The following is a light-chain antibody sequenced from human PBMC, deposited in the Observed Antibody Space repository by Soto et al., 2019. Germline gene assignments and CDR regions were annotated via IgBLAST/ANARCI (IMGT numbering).Light chain of an antibody. Sequence: DIQMTQSPSSLSASVGARVTITCHASQDISNSLTWYQQKPGKAPKLLLYDASNFETGVPSRFSGSGSGTDFTGTISSLQPEDIATEYGQQYDNLPLTFGGGPKVDSK. CDR2: DAS. V-gene: IGKV1-33*01. J-gene: IGKJ4*01. CDR1: QDISNS. CDR3: QQYDNLPLT.